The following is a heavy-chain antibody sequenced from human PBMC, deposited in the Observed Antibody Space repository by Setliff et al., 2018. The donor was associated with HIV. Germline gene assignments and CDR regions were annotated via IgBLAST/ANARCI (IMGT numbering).Heavy chain of an antibody. CDR3: ARDRGVRGANDAFNI. CDR2: INTYTANP. Sequence: ASVKVSCKAFGYTFTSYALNWVRQAPGQGLEWMGRINTYTANPMYAQGFTGRFVFSLDTSVRTAYLQISSLKAEDTALYYCARDRGVRGANDAFNIWGLGTMVTVSS. CDR1: GYTFTSYA. D-gene: IGHD3-10*01. V-gene: IGHV7-4-1*02. J-gene: IGHJ3*02.